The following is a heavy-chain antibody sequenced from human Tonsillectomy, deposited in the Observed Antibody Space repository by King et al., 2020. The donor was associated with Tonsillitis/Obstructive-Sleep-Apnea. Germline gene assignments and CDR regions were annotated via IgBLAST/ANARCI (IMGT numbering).Heavy chain of an antibody. CDR3: AKTDGGDYFYMDV. CDR1: GFTFSSYT. CDR2: IRGTSRT. J-gene: IGHJ6*03. D-gene: IGHD3-16*01. Sequence: VQLVESGGGLVQPGGSLRLSCAASGFTFSSYTIAWVRQAPGKGLEWVSGIRGTSRTYYADFVKGRFTISRDNSKNTLFLQMNSLKAEDTAVYYCAKTDGGDYFYMDVWGKGTTVTVSS. V-gene: IGHV3-23*04.